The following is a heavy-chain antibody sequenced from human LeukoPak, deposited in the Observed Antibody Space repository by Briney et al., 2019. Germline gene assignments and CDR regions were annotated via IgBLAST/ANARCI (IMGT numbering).Heavy chain of an antibody. Sequence: GGSLRLSCAASGFTFSNDGMNWVRQAPGKGLEWVGRINSSGTTEYYAAVKGRFAISRDDSKNTVYLQMNSLNTEDTAVYYCTAVVAATALEPMIDYWGQGTLVTFSS. CDR3: TAVVAATALEPMIDY. CDR1: GFTFSNDG. J-gene: IGHJ4*02. CDR2: INSSGTT. V-gene: IGHV3-15*01. D-gene: IGHD6-25*01.